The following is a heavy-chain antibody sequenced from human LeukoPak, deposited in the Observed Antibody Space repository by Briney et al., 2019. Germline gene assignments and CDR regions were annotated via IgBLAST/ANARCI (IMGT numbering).Heavy chain of an antibody. CDR1: GGSFSGYY. CDR3: ARQKIVVVPAAILVSAFDI. CDR2: INHSGST. J-gene: IGHJ3*02. D-gene: IGHD2-2*01. V-gene: IGHV4-34*01. Sequence: PSETLSLTCAVYGGSFSGYYWSWIRQPPGKGLEWIGEINHSGSTDYNPSLKSRVTISVDTSKNQFSLKLSSVTAADTAVYYCARQKIVVVPAAILVSAFDIWGQGTMVTVSS.